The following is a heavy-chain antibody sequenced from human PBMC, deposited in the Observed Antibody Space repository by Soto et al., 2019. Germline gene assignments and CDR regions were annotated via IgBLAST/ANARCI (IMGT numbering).Heavy chain of an antibody. D-gene: IGHD1-7*01. CDR3: ARESGDNWDYEAY. J-gene: IGHJ4*02. CDR1: GASTTSYR. CDR2: INTSGNT. Sequence: SETLSLTCKVSGASTTSYRWSWIRQSAGKGLEWIGRINTSGNTHYNPSLKSRVAVSIDTSQNQFFLTVTSVTAAGSAVYYCARESGDNWDYEAYWGQGTPVTVSS. V-gene: IGHV4-4*07.